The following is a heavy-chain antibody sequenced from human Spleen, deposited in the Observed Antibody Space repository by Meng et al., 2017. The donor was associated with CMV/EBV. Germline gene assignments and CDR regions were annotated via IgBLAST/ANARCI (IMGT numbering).Heavy chain of an antibody. V-gene: IGHV1-18*01. CDR2: ISPHNGDT. J-gene: IGHJ4*02. Sequence: ASAYNLISYSINCVRPAPGQGLEWLGWISPHNGDTNYAQNLKGRVTMTADTSTSTVYMELTSLRSDDTAVYYCARDLGATRRPLGYWGQGTLVTVSS. D-gene: IGHD1-26*01. CDR3: ARDLGATRRPLGY. CDR1: AYNLISYS.